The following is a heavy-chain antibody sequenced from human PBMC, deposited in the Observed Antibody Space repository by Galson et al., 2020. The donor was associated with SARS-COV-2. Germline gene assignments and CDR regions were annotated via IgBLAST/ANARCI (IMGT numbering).Heavy chain of an antibody. CDR2: IKQDGSEK. J-gene: IGHJ3*02. CDR3: ARAGVYYYDSSGYYNDAFDI. CDR1: GFTFSSYW. Sequence: GESLKISCAASGFTFSSYWMSWVHQAPGKGLEWVANIKQDGSEKYYVDSVKGRFTISRDNAKNSLYLQMNSLRAEDTAVYYCARAGVYYYDSSGYYNDAFDIWGQGTMVTVSS. V-gene: IGHV3-7*01. D-gene: IGHD3-22*01.